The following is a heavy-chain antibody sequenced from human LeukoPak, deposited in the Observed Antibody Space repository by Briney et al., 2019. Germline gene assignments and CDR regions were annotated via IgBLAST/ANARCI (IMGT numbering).Heavy chain of an antibody. CDR1: GGSISSYY. V-gene: IGHV4-59*01. J-gene: IGHJ4*02. D-gene: IGHD6-13*01. Sequence: PSETLSLTCTVSGGSISSYYWSWIRQPPGKGLEWIGYIYYSGSTNYNPSLKSPVTISVDTSKNQFSLKLSSVADADTAVYSCARQEDIAEAGGGFDYWGQGTLVTVSS. CDR2: IYYSGST. CDR3: ARQEDIAEAGGGFDY.